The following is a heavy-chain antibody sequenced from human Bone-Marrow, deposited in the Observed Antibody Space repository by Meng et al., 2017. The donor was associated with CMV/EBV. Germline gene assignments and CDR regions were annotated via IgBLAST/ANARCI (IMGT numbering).Heavy chain of an antibody. CDR3: ATYPAGYDFWSGFPVDY. Sequence: GESLKISCAASGFTFSSYSMNWVRQAPGKGLEWVSSISSSSSYIYYADSVKGRFTISRDNAKNSLYLQMNSLRAEDTAVYYCATYPAGYDFWSGFPVDYWGQGTLVTGSS. CDR2: ISSSSSYI. V-gene: IGHV3-21*01. D-gene: IGHD3-3*01. J-gene: IGHJ4*02. CDR1: GFTFSSYS.